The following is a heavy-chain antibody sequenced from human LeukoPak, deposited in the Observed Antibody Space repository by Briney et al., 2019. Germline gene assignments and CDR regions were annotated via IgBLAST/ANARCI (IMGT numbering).Heavy chain of an antibody. J-gene: IGHJ4*02. CDR2: IYHSGST. Sequence: PSETLSLTCTVSGYSISSGYYWGWIRQPPGKGLEWIGSIYHSGSTYYNPSLKSRVTISVDTSKNQFSLKLSSVTAADTAVYYCARDTIIAAGGYFDYWGQGTLVTVSS. D-gene: IGHD6-13*01. V-gene: IGHV4-38-2*02. CDR1: GYSISSGYY. CDR3: ARDTIIAAGGYFDY.